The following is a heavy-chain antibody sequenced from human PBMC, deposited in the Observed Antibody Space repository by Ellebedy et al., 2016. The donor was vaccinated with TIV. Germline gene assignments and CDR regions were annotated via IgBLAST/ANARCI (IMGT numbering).Heavy chain of an antibody. V-gene: IGHV3-21*01. CDR2: ITSSSIFV. Sequence: GESLKISCVASGFSFSPYSFNWVRPAPGKGLEWVSYITSSSIFVDYRDSVKGRFIISRDDAANSLHLQMNSLRVEDTGVYYCARGEGGHGSMVDYWGQGTLVSVTS. CDR3: ARGEGGHGSMVDY. J-gene: IGHJ4*02. D-gene: IGHD1-26*01. CDR1: GFSFSPYS.